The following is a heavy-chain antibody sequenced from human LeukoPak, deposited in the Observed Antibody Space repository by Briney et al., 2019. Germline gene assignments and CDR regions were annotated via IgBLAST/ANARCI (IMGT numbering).Heavy chain of an antibody. V-gene: IGHV4-34*01. CDR3: ARTPDIVVVPADAFDI. J-gene: IGHJ3*02. CDR1: GGSFSGYY. D-gene: IGHD2-2*01. Sequence: PSGTLSLSCAVSGGSFSGYYWSWIRQPPGKGLEWIGEINHSGSTNYNPALKSRVTTSVDTSKNQFSLKMSSVTDADTAVYYCARTPDIVVVPADAFDIWGQGTMVTVSS. CDR2: INHSGST.